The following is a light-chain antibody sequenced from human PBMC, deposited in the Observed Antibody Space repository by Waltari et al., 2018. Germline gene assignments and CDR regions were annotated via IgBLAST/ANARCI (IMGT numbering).Light chain of an antibody. V-gene: IGLV2-14*03. CDR1: GSAVGAYDP. CDR3: SSQTLDGLVL. Sequence: QSALTQPASVSGSPGQSITISCSGVGSAVGAYDPVSLHQHHPGQAPQVIIYDVTNRPSGVSVRFSASKSANTASLTISRLQPEDEADYYCSSQTLDGLVLFGGGTRLTVL. CDR2: DVT. J-gene: IGLJ2*01.